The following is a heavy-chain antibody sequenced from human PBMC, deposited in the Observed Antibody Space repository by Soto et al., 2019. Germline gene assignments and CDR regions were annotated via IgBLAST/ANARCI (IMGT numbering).Heavy chain of an antibody. CDR3: ARHLRTVGGRWFAP. Sequence: QLQLQESGPGLVQPSETLSLTCTVSGGSISSSSYYWGWIRQPPGKGLVWIATISSSGSTFYNPSRKSRVTKSVDTSKNQFSLKLSAVTAADTAVFYCARHLRTVGGRWFAPCGQGTLVTVSS. CDR2: ISSSGST. CDR1: GGSISSSSYY. D-gene: IGHD4-17*01. V-gene: IGHV4-39*01. J-gene: IGHJ5*02.